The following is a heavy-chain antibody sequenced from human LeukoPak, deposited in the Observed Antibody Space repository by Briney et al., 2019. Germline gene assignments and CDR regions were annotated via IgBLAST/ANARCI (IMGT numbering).Heavy chain of an antibody. CDR1: GYTSTGYY. Sequence: GASVKVSCKASGYTSTGYYMHRVRQAPGQGLEWMGWINPNSGGTNYAQKFQGWVTMTRDTSISTAYMELSRLRSDDTAVYYCARAGTSNDWFDPWGQGTLVTVSS. CDR2: INPNSGGT. V-gene: IGHV1-2*04. J-gene: IGHJ5*02. D-gene: IGHD2-2*01. CDR3: ARAGTSNDWFDP.